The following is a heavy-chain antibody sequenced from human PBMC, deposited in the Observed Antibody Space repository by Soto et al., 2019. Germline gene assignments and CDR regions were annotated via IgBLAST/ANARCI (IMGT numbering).Heavy chain of an antibody. CDR2: INQSGIT. V-gene: IGHV4-34*01. CDR1: GGSFSGYY. Sequence: SETLSLTCAVYGGSFSGYYWSWIRQPPGKVLDLMVEINQSGITNSNPSLKSRVTISVDTSKKQFSLKLSSVTAADTAVYYCARVKAIGHYFDYWGQGALVNVSS. J-gene: IGHJ4*02. D-gene: IGHD2-2*02. CDR3: ARVKAIGHYFDY.